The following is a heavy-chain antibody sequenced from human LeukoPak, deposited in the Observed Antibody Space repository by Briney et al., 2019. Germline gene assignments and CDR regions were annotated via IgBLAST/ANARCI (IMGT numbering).Heavy chain of an antibody. CDR3: ARLPVGATSWTDY. J-gene: IGHJ4*02. Sequence: ASVKVSCKASGYTFTSYYIHWVRQAAGQGLEWVGIINPSGGSTSYAQKFQGRVTMTRDMSTSTVYMELSSLRSEDTAVYYCARLPVGATSWTDYWGQGTLDTVSS. CDR1: GYTFTSYY. V-gene: IGHV1-46*01. CDR2: INPSGGST. D-gene: IGHD1-26*01.